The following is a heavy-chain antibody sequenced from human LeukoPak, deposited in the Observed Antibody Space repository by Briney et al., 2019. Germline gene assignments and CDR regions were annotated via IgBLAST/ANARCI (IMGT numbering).Heavy chain of an antibody. CDR1: GFTFSSDA. D-gene: IGHD3-10*01. V-gene: IGHV3-23*01. CDR3: AKVGYYYGSGSPSNYFDY. CDR2: ISGSGGST. J-gene: IGHJ4*02. Sequence: PGGSLRLSCAASGFTFSSDAMRCVRQALGKGLEWGSAISGSGGSTYYADSVKGRFTISRDNSKNTLYLQMNSLRAEDTAVYYCAKVGYYYGSGSPSNYFDYWGQGTLVTVSS.